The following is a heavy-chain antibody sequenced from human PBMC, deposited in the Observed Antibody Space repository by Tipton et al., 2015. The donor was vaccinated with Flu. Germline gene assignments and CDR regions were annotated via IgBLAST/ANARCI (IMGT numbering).Heavy chain of an antibody. V-gene: IGHV5-51*01. CDR3: GIQPYRGTGRPPFAF. J-gene: IGHJ4*02. Sequence: VQLVQSGAEVKKPGESLKISCEGSGFTFTDYWIGWVRQMAGEGLEWMGMIYPGDCESRHGPSFQGQVTISADRSVSTAYLQWSSLRASDTARYYCGIQPYRGTGRPPFAFWGQGALVTVSS. CDR2: IYPGDCES. CDR1: GFTFTDYW. D-gene: IGHD3-10*01.